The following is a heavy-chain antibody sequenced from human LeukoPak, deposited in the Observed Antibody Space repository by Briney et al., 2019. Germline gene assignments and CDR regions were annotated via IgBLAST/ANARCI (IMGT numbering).Heavy chain of an antibody. Sequence: SEPLSLTCTVSGGSISRYYWRWLRQPPGKGLEGIGYIYYSGSTNYNPSLESRVTLSVGTSQNQVSPELDSVTAAGTGVYYFGGGTSIAAAGTSIDYWGQGTLVTVSS. CDR3: GGGTSIAAAGTSIDY. D-gene: IGHD6-13*01. V-gene: IGHV4-59*08. J-gene: IGHJ4*02. CDR2: IYYSGST. CDR1: GGSISRYY.